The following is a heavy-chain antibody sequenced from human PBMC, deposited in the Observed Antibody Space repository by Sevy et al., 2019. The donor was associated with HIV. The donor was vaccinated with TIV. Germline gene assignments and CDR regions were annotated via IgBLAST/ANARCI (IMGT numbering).Heavy chain of an antibody. J-gene: IGHJ6*02. V-gene: IGHV3-48*03. D-gene: IGHD5-18*01. CDR3: ARVSGYSYGFSVFYYYYGMDV. Sequence: GESLKISCAASGFTFCSYDMNWVRQAPGKGLEWVSYISTSGSTIYYADSVKGRFTISRDNAKNSLYLQMNSLRAEDTAVYYCARVSGYSYGFSVFYYYYGMDVWGQGTTVTVSS. CDR2: ISTSGSTI. CDR1: GFTFCSYD.